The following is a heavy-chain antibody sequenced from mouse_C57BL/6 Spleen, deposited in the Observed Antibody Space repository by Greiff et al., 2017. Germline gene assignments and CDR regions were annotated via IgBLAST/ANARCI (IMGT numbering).Heavy chain of an antibody. CDR1: GYTFTSYW. CDR2: IHPNSGST. J-gene: IGHJ2*01. CDR3: ARDWDYYFDY. Sequence: LQQPGAELVKPGASVKLSCKASGYTFTSYWMHWVKQRPGQGLEWIGMIHPNSGSTNYNEKFKSKATLTVDKSSSTAYMQLSSLTSEDSAVYYCARDWDYYFDYWGQGTTLTVSS. V-gene: IGHV1-64*01. D-gene: IGHD4-1*01.